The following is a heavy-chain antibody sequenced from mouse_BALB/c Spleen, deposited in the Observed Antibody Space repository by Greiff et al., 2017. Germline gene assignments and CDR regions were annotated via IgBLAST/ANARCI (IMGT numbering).Heavy chain of an antibody. J-gene: IGHJ2*01. Sequence: EVQVVESGGGLVKPGGSLKLSCAASGFTFSSYTMSWVRQTPEKRLEWVATISSGGSYTYYPDSVKGRFTISRDNAKNTLYLQMSSLKSEDTAMYYCTRDQSYWGQGTTLTVSS. CDR2: ISSGGSYT. V-gene: IGHV5-6-4*01. CDR1: GFTFSSYT. CDR3: TRDQSY.